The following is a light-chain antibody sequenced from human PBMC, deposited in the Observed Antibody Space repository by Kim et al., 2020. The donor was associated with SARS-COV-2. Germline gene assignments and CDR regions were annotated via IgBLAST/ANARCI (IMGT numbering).Light chain of an antibody. CDR2: DIK. J-gene: IGLJ3*02. CDR3: GSYTSRATWV. CDR1: NSDIGTYYY. V-gene: IGLV2-14*03. Sequence: QSALTQPASVSGSPGQSITISCTGTNSDIGTYYYVSWYQQLPGKAPKLIIYDIKERPSGVSSRFSASKSGNTASLTISGLQTEDEAHYYCGSYTSRATWVFGGGTQLTVL.